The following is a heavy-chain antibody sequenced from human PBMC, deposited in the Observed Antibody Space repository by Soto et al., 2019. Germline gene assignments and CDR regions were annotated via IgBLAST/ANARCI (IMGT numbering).Heavy chain of an antibody. V-gene: IGHV4-39*01. Sequence: QLQLQESGPGLVKPSETLSLTCTVSGGSISSSSYYWGWIRQPPGKGLEWIGSIYYSGSTYYNPSLKSRGTISVDTSKNQFSLKLSSVTAADTAVYYCARRDTAMGPGSFYWGQGTLVTVSS. CDR3: ARRDTAMGPGSFY. D-gene: IGHD5-18*01. CDR2: IYYSGST. J-gene: IGHJ4*02. CDR1: GGSISSSSYY.